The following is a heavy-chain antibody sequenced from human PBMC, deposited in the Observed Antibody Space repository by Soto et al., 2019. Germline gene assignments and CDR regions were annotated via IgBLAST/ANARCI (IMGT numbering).Heavy chain of an antibody. Sequence: GESLKISCKASGYRFTSSWIGWVRKMPGKGLEWMGIIYPGDSDTRYRPSFQGQATISADKSSSTAYLQWNSLQASDTAMYYCARLPGIVAPGTVFLDNWGQGTMVTVSS. CDR2: IYPGDSDT. CDR3: ARLPGIVAPGTVFLDN. J-gene: IGHJ4*02. V-gene: IGHV5-51*01. D-gene: IGHD1-1*01. CDR1: GYRFTSSW.